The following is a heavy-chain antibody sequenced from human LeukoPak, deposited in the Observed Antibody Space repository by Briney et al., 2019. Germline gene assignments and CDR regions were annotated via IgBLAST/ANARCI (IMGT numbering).Heavy chain of an antibody. J-gene: IGHJ6*02. CDR1: GFTFSSYA. V-gene: IGHV3-30*04. CDR2: ISYDGSNK. CDR3: AKDLLRYRRPYYYGMDV. Sequence: GRSLRLSCAASGFTFSSYAMHWVRQAPGKGLEWVAVISYDGSNKYHADSVKGRFTISRDNSKNTLYLQMNSLRAEDTAVYYCAKDLLRYRRPYYYGMDVWGHGTTVTVSS. D-gene: IGHD2-2*01.